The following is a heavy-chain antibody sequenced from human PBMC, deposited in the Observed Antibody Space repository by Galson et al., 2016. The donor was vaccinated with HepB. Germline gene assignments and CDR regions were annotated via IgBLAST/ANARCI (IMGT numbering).Heavy chain of an antibody. J-gene: IGHJ4*02. Sequence: QSGAEVKKPGESLRISCKGSGYGLSSYWIIWVRQMPGEGLEWMGRIDPNDSDTNYSPAFQGHVTISADKSSSTAYLQWSSLKASDTAMYYCASRKYSSGLDYGGQGTLVTVSA. D-gene: IGHD6-19*01. CDR2: IDPNDSDT. CDR1: GYGLSSYW. CDR3: ASRKYSSGLDY. V-gene: IGHV5-10-1*01.